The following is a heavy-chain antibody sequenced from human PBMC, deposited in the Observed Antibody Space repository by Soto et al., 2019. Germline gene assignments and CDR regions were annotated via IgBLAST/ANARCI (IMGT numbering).Heavy chain of an antibody. Sequence: GGSLRLSCVASGFTVSRNYVTWVRQAPGKGLEWVSSISSSSSYIYYADSVKGRFTISRDNAKNSLYLQMNSLRAEDTAVYYCARVWDYYDPYYYYVMDGWGQGTSVTVSS. D-gene: IGHD3-22*01. CDR3: ARVWDYYDPYYYYVMDG. J-gene: IGHJ6*02. CDR2: ISSSSSYI. V-gene: IGHV3-21*01. CDR1: GFTVSRNY.